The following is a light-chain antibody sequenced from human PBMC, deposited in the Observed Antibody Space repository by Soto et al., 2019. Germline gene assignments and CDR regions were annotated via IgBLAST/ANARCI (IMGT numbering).Light chain of an antibody. CDR3: SSFAGGAHLV. J-gene: IGLJ2*01. CDR1: SSDIGAYNY. CDR2: DVN. Sequence: QSALAQPPSASGSPGQSVTISCTGSSSDIGAYNYVYWYQQHPGKAPKLIIYDVNQRPSGVPDRFSGSKSGNTASQTVSGLQAEDEAVYYCSSFAGGAHLVFGGGTKLTVL. V-gene: IGLV2-8*01.